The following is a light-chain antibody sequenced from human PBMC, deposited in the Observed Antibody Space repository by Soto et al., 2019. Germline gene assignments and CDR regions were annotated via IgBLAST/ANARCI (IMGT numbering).Light chain of an antibody. J-gene: IGLJ3*02. CDR2: QVS. Sequence: QSALTQPASVSGSPGQSITISCTGTSSDVGGSDYVSWYQQHPGKAPKLIIYQVSDWPSGVSNRFSGSKSGNTASLTISGLQAEDEADYYCMIVISSTTRVFGGGTKLTVL. V-gene: IGLV2-14*01. CDR3: MIVISSTTRV. CDR1: SSDVGGSDY.